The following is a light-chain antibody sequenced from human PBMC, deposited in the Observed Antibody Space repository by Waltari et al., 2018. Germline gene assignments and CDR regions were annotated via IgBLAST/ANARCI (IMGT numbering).Light chain of an antibody. CDR1: SSNIGAGYD. V-gene: IGLV1-40*01. CDR2: DNS. Sequence: QSVLTQAPSVSGAPGQRVTISCPGSSSNIGAGYDVHCYQQRPEAAPKLLIYDNSNRPSGVPDRFSGSKSGTSASLAITGLQAEDEADYYCQSYDSGLSAPLFGGATKLTVL. CDR3: QSYDSGLSAPL. J-gene: IGLJ3*02.